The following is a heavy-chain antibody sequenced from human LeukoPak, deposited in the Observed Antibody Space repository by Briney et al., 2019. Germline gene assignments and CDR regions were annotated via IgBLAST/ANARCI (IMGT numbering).Heavy chain of an antibody. Sequence: GESLKISCKGSGYSFTSYWIGWVRQMPGKGLERMGIIYPGDSDNRYSPSFQGQVTISADKSISTAYLQWSSLKASDTAMYYCARKSTPETGVHCFDYWGQGTLVTVSS. J-gene: IGHJ4*02. CDR2: IYPGDSDN. CDR1: GYSFTSYW. V-gene: IGHV5-51*01. D-gene: IGHD7-27*01. CDR3: ARKSTPETGVHCFDY.